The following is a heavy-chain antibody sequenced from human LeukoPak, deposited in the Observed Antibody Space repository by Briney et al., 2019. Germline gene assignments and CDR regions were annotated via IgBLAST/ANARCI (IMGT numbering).Heavy chain of an antibody. CDR2: VYYSGST. D-gene: IGHD3-22*01. Sequence: SETLSLTCTVSGGSISSSSYYWGWIRQPPGKGLEWVGSVYYSGSTYYNPSLKSRVPLSVDTSKNQFSLKLSSATAADTAVYYCASGTMIVVDWGQGTLVTVSS. V-gene: IGHV4-39*01. CDR3: ASGTMIVVD. CDR1: GGSISSSSYY. J-gene: IGHJ4*02.